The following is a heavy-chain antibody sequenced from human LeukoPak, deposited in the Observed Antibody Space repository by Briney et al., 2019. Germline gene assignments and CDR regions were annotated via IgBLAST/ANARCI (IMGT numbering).Heavy chain of an antibody. CDR3: ARDGGVVVQGNFGY. Sequence: ASVKVSCKASGYTFTSYGISWVRQAPGQGLEWMGWISAYNGNTNYAQKFQGRVTMTTDTSTSTAYMELRSLRSDDTAVYYCARDGGVVVQGNFGYWGQGTLVTVSS. V-gene: IGHV1-18*01. J-gene: IGHJ4*02. CDR1: GYTFTSYG. CDR2: ISAYNGNT. D-gene: IGHD2-2*01.